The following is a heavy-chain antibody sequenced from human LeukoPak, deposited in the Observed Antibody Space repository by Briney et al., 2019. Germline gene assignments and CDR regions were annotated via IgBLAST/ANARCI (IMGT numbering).Heavy chain of an antibody. J-gene: IGHJ3*02. Sequence: GGSLRLSCAASGFIFSSYAMSWVRQAPGKGLEWVSAISGSGGSTYYADSVKGRFTISRDNSKNTLYLQMNSLRAEDTAVYYCGGYSGYRRAFDIWGQGTMVTVSS. CDR3: GGYSGYRRAFDI. D-gene: IGHD5-12*01. V-gene: IGHV3-23*01. CDR1: GFIFSSYA. CDR2: ISGSGGST.